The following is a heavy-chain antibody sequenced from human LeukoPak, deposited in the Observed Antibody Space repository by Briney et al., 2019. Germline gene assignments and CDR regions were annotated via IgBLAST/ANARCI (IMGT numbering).Heavy chain of an antibody. V-gene: IGHV1-3*01. Sequence: ASVKVSCKASGYTFTSYAMHWVRQAPGQRLEWMGWINAGNGNTKYSQKFQGRVTITRDTSASTAYMELSSLRSEDTAVYYCAREDRDLASSGWEVWGQGTLVTVSS. CDR3: AREDRDLASSGWEV. J-gene: IGHJ4*02. D-gene: IGHD6-19*01. CDR1: GYTFTSYA. CDR2: INAGNGNT.